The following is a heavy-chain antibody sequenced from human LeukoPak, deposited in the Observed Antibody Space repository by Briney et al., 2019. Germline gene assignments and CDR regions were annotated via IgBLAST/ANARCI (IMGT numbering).Heavy chain of an antibody. CDR1: GGSISSYY. V-gene: IGHV4-59*12. CDR2: IYYSGST. CDR3: ASTYYYDSSGYFPFDY. Sequence: SETLSLTCTVSGGSISSYYWSWIRQPPGKGLEWIGYIYYSGSTNYNPSLKSRVTISVDTSKNQFSLKLSSVPAADTAVYYCASTYYYDSSGYFPFDYWGQGTLVTVSS. J-gene: IGHJ4*02. D-gene: IGHD3-22*01.